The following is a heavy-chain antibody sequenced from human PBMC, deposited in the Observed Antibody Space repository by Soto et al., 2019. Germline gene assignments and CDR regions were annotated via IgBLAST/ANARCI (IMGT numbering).Heavy chain of an antibody. J-gene: IGHJ4*02. D-gene: IGHD6-19*01. CDR3: AKDGRGWPQYFDY. Sequence: LRLSFAASGFTFSSYAMSWVRQAPGKGLAWVSAISGSGGSTYYADSVKGRFTISRDNSKNTLYLQMNSLRAEDTAVYYCAKDGRGWPQYFDYWGPGTLVTVSS. CDR1: GFTFSSYA. CDR2: ISGSGGST. V-gene: IGHV3-23*01.